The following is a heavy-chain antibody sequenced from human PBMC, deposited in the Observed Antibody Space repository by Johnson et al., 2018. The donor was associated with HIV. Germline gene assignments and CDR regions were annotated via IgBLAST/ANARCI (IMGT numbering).Heavy chain of an antibody. D-gene: IGHD6-13*01. V-gene: IGHV3-11*01. CDR2: ISSSGSTI. Sequence: QVQLVESGGGVVQPGGSLRLSCAASGFTFSDYYMTWIRQAPGKGLEWVSYISSSGSTIYYADSVKGRFTISRDNAKNSLYLQMNSLRPEDTAVYYCARSLIAAADAFDIWGQGTMVTVSS. CDR1: GFTFSDYY. CDR3: ARSLIAAADAFDI. J-gene: IGHJ3*02.